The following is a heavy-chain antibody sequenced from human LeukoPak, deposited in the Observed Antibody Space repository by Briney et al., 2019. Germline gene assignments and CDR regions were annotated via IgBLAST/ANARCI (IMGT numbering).Heavy chain of an antibody. CDR2: ISYDGCNK. D-gene: IGHD1-1*01. CDR3: ARDSANDEVPSHFDY. J-gene: IGHJ4*02. Sequence: PGGSLRLSCAASGFTFSSYAMHWVRQAPGKGLEWVAVISYDGCNKYYADSVKGRFTISRDNSKNTLYLQMNSLRAEDTAVYYCARDSANDEVPSHFDYWGQGTLVTVSS. CDR1: GFTFSSYA. V-gene: IGHV3-30*04.